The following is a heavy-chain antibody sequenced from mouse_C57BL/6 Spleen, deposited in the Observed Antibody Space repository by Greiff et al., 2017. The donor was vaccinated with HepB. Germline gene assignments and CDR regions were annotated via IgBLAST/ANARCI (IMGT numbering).Heavy chain of an antibody. J-gene: IGHJ1*03. CDR1: GYTFTSYW. V-gene: IGHV1-69*01. D-gene: IGHD1-1*01. CDR2: IDPSDSYT. CDR3: ARSDLITTVVADWYVDV. Sequence: VQLQQSGAELVMPGASVKLSCKASGYTFTSYWMHWVKQRPGQGLEWIGEIDPSDSYTNYNQKFKGKSTLTVDKSSSTAYMQLSSLTSEDSAVYYCARSDLITTVVADWYVDVWGTGTTVTVSS.